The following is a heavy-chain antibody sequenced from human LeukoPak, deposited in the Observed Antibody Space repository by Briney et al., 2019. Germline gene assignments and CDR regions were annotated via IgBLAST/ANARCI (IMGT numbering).Heavy chain of an antibody. CDR3: ARGLRGYTYGLDH. D-gene: IGHD5-18*01. CDR2: ISGSDSII. J-gene: IGHJ4*02. V-gene: IGHV3-48*03. Sequence: GGSLRLSCAASGFNFNIYEMNWVRQAPGRGLEWVSYISGSDSIIYYADSVKGRFTISRDSAKDLLYLQMNSLRVEDTAVYYCARGLRGYTYGLDHWGQGTLVAVSS. CDR1: GFNFNIYE.